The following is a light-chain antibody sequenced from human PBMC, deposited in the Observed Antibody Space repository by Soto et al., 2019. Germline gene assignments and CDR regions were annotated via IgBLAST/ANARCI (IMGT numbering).Light chain of an antibody. V-gene: IGLV2-14*01. CDR3: TSYTSSSTLDV. CDR1: SSDVGGYNY. Sequence: QSVLTQPASVSGSPGQSITISCTGTSSDVGGYNYVSWYQQHPGKAPKLMIYEVSNRPLGVSNRFSGSKSGNTASLTISGLQAEDEADYYCTSYTSSSTLDVFGTGTKVT. CDR2: EVS. J-gene: IGLJ1*01.